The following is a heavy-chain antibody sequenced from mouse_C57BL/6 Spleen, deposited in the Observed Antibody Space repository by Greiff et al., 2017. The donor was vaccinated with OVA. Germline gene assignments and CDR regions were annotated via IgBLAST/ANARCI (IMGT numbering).Heavy chain of an antibody. J-gene: IGHJ1*03. CDR3: ARAEYYGTSYGYFDD. D-gene: IGHD1-1*01. CDR2: INPSNGGT. CDR1: GYTFTSYW. V-gene: IGHV1-53*01. Sequence: VQLQQPGTELVKPGASVKLSCTASGYTFTSYWMHWVKQRPGQGLEWIGNINPSNGGTNYTAKFKSKATLTVDKSSSTAYMQLSSLKTEDTAVYYCARAEYYGTSYGYFDDWGKGTTVTVSS.